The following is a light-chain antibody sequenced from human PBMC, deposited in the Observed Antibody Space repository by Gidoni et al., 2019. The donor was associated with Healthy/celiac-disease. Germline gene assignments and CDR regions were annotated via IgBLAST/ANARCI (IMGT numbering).Light chain of an antibody. V-gene: IGKV3-15*01. CDR2: VAS. J-gene: IGKJ2*01. CDR1: QSVSSN. Sequence: EIVMTQSPATLSVSPGERATLSRRASQSVSSNLAWYQQKPGQAPRLLIDVASTRATGIPARFSGSGSGTEFTLTISSLQSEDFAVYYCQQYNNWPPYTFGQGTKLEIK. CDR3: QQYNNWPPYT.